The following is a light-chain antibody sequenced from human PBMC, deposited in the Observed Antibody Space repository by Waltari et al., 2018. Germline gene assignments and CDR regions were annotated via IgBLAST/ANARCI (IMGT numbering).Light chain of an antibody. J-gene: IGKJ1*01. Sequence: IVLTQSPGTPSLSPGERATLSCRASEKVPAGYVAWYQQKPGQSPRLLMYGVSNRATGIPDRFSGSESGTDFTLIVSRLEPEEFAVYYCHQYGSLPWTFGQGTRVDIK. V-gene: IGKV3-20*01. CDR2: GVS. CDR1: EKVPAGY. CDR3: HQYGSLPWT.